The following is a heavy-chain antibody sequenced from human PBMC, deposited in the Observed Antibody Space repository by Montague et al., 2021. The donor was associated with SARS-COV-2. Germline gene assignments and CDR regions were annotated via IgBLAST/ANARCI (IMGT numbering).Heavy chain of an antibody. V-gene: IGHV4-4*02. D-gene: IGHD1-1*01. CDR3: ARLPLVGPTAGTSDY. CDR1: GDSIDSGDW. J-gene: IGHJ4*02. CDR2: IHHSGGT. Sequence: SETLSLTCTVSGDSIDSGDWWSCVRHAPARGLVFFSEIHHSGGTNYNPPPRRRVTTSVDKSNNQLSLILRSVTAADTAVYYCARLPLVGPTAGTSDYWGQGTLVTVSS.